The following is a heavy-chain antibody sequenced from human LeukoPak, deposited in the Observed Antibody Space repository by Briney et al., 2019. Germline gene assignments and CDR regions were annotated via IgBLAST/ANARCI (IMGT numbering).Heavy chain of an antibody. CDR2: ISSSGST. CDR1: GGSIVSSDYY. J-gene: IGHJ4*02. V-gene: IGHV4-39*07. Sequence: SETLSLTCTVSGGSIVSSDYYWGWICQPPGKGLECIGSISSSGSTYYNPSLKSRVTISVDTSKKQFSLKLSSVTAADTAVYYCARAKVNYYGSGSYAEYYFDSWGQGNMVTVSS. D-gene: IGHD3-10*01. CDR3: ARAKVNYYGSGSYAEYYFDS.